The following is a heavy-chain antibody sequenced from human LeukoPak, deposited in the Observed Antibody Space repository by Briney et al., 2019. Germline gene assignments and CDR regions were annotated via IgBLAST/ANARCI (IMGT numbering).Heavy chain of an antibody. CDR2: INYNGGT. CDR3: ASGPRRYFDRLSHFDY. V-gene: IGHV4-34*01. J-gene: IGHJ4*02. CDR1: GWSFSGYY. D-gene: IGHD3-9*01. Sequence: SETLSLTCAVYGWSFSGYYWSWIRQPPGKGLEWIGEINYNGGTNYNPSPKRRVPISVDTAKNQFFPKLSSVTAAAAAVYYCASGPRRYFDRLSHFDYWGQGTLVTVSS.